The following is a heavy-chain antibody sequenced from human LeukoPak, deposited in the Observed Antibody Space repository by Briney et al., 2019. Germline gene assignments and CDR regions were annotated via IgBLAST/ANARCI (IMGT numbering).Heavy chain of an antibody. CDR1: GYTFTSYA. D-gene: IGHD6-19*01. J-gene: IGHJ5*02. CDR3: ARALSGWYGSDWFDP. Sequence: GASVKVSCKASGYTFTSYAMHWVRQAPGQRLEWMGWINAGNGNTKYPQKFQGRVTITRDTSASTAYMELSSLRSEDTAVYYCARALSGWYGSDWFDPWGQGTLVTVSS. V-gene: IGHV1-3*01. CDR2: INAGNGNT.